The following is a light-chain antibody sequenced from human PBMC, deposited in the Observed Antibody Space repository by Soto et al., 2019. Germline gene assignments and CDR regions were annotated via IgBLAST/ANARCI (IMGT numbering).Light chain of an antibody. CDR3: SSYTSSSTPYV. J-gene: IGLJ1*01. Sequence: QSVLTQPASVSGCPGQSITISCTGTSSDVGGYNYVSWYQQHPGKAPKLMIYDVSNRPSGVSNRFSGSKSGNTASLTISGLQAEDEADYYCSSYTSSSTPYVFGIGTKVTVL. CDR1: SSDVGGYNY. V-gene: IGLV2-14*01. CDR2: DVS.